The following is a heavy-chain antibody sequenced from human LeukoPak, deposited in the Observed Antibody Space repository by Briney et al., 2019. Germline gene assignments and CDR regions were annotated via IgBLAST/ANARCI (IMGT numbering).Heavy chain of an antibody. Sequence: PSETLSLTCAVYGGSFSGYHWSGLRQPPGKGLEWIGEINHSGSTNYNPSLKSRVTISVDTSKNQFSLKLSSVTAADTAVYYCARMGLSSSWYLGWWFDPWGQGTLVTVSS. V-gene: IGHV4-34*01. CDR1: GGSFSGYH. D-gene: IGHD6-13*01. CDR3: ARMGLSSSWYLGWWFDP. CDR2: INHSGST. J-gene: IGHJ5*02.